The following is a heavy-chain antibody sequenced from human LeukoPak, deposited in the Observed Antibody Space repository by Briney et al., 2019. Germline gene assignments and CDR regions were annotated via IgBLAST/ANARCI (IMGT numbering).Heavy chain of an antibody. CDR3: ARGGQVLRYFDWLSHDNWFDP. CDR2: INAGNGNT. J-gene: IGHJ5*02. Sequence: ASVKVSCKASGYTFTSYAMHWVRQAPGQRLEWMGWINAGNGNTKYSQKFQGRVTITRDTSASTAYMELSSLRSEDTAVYYCARGGQVLRYFDWLSHDNWFDPWGQGTLVTVSS. CDR1: GYTFTSYA. V-gene: IGHV1-3*01. D-gene: IGHD3-9*01.